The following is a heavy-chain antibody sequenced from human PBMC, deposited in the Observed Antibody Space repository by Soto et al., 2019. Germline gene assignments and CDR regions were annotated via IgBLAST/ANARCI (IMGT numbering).Heavy chain of an antibody. CDR3: ASAIVGVPAAMVPDAFDI. D-gene: IGHD2-2*01. Sequence: GESLKISCKGSGYSFTSYWIGWVRQMPGKGLEWMGIIYPGDSDTRYSPYFQGQVTISADKSISTAYLQWSSLKASDTAMYYCASAIVGVPAAMVPDAFDIWGQGTMVTVSS. V-gene: IGHV5-51*01. CDR2: IYPGDSDT. J-gene: IGHJ3*02. CDR1: GYSFTSYW.